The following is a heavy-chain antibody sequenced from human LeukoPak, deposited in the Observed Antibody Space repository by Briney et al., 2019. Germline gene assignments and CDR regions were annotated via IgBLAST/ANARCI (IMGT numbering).Heavy chain of an antibody. CDR1: GFTVSSNY. D-gene: IGHD3-10*01. J-gene: IGHJ4*02. Sequence: GGSLRLSCAASGFTVSSNYMSWVRQAPGKGLEWVSVIYSGGSTYYADSVKGRFTISRDNSKNTLYLQMNSLRAEDTAVYYCARASMVGVRGVIKKYYFDYWGQGTLVTVSS. V-gene: IGHV3-53*01. CDR2: IYSGGST. CDR3: ARASMVGVRGVIKKYYFDY.